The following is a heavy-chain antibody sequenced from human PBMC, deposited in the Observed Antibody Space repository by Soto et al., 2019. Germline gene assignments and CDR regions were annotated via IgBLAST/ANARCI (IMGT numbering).Heavy chain of an antibody. CDR3: ARWSFLDY. CDR1: GFSFGSYA. J-gene: IGHJ4*02. CDR2: ISGSDGKT. D-gene: IGHD1-26*01. V-gene: IGHV3-23*01. Sequence: EVQLLESGGGLVRPGGSLRLSCTASGFSFGSYALSWVRQAPGKGLEWVSTISGSDGKTYYADSVKGRFSISRDTSKTTLYLEMTSLRVEDTAVYYCARWSFLDYWGQGTRVTVS.